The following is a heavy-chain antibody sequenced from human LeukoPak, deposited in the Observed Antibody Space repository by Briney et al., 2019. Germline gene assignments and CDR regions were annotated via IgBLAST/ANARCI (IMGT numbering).Heavy chain of an antibody. CDR1: GFTFSSYW. J-gene: IGHJ4*02. Sequence: PGGSLRLSCAASGFTFSSYWMNWVRQPPGKGLQWVANIKEDGTEKYYVDSVKGRFTISRDNAKNSVYLQMNSLRVEDTAVYYCARRPFGADYWGQGTLVTVSS. CDR2: IKEDGTEK. V-gene: IGHV3-7*01. CDR3: ARRPFGADY. D-gene: IGHD3-10*01.